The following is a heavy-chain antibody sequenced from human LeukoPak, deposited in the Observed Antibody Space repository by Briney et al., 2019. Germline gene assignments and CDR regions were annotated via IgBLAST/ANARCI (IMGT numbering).Heavy chain of an antibody. CDR2: MKSKASGGTP. Sequence: GGSLRLSCAASGFTFSSYGMHWVRQAPGKGLEWVGRMKSKASGGTPDYAAPVIGRFTISRDDSKNTLYLQMNSLKIEDGGVYYCTSDFGWGQGTMVAVSS. J-gene: IGHJ3*01. D-gene: IGHD3-10*01. V-gene: IGHV3-15*01. CDR3: TSDFG. CDR1: GFTFSSYG.